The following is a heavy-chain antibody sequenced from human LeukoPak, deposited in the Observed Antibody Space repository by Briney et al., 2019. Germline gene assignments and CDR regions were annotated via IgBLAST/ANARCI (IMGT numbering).Heavy chain of an antibody. CDR2: ISDSGGST. CDR3: ARIFGTSPPYYYGMDV. Sequence: GGSLRLSCAASGFTLSSYAMSWVRQAPGKGLEWVSVISDSGGSTYYAEFVKGRFTISRDNAKNSLYLQMNSLRAEDTAVYYCARIFGTSPPYYYGMDVWGQGTTVTVSS. CDR1: GFTLSSYA. V-gene: IGHV3-23*01. D-gene: IGHD3-3*01. J-gene: IGHJ6*02.